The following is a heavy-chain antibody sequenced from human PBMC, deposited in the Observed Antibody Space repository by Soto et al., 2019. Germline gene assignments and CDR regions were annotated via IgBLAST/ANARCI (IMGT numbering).Heavy chain of an antibody. CDR2: ISGSGGST. D-gene: IGHD6-19*01. V-gene: IGHV3-23*01. Sequence: PGGSLRLSCAASGFTFSSYAMSWVRQAPGKGLEWVSAISGSGGSTYYADSVKGRFTISRDNSKNTLYLQMNSLRAEDTAVYYCAKDNLVRVAGTTDYWGQGTLVTVSS. J-gene: IGHJ4*02. CDR3: AKDNLVRVAGTTDY. CDR1: GFTFSSYA.